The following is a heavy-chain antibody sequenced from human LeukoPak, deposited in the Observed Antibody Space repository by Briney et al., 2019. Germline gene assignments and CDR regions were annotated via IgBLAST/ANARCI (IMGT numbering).Heavy chain of an antibody. V-gene: IGHV4-59*01. CDR1: GGSISSYY. CDR3: ARDYGSGNSQIFDY. D-gene: IGHD3-10*01. CDR2: IYYSGST. Sequence: SETLSLTCTVSGGSISSYYWSWLRQPPGKGVEGIGYIYYSGSTNYNPSLQSRVTISVDTSKNQFSLKLKSVTAADTAMYYCARDYGSGNSQIFDYWGQGTLVTVSS. J-gene: IGHJ4*02.